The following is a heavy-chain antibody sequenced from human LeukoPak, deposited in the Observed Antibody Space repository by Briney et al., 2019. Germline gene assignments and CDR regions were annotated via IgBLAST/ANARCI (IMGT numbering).Heavy chain of an antibody. D-gene: IGHD6-13*01. CDR1: GFTFSSYA. J-gene: IGHJ4*02. CDR2: ISGSGGST. V-gene: IGHV3-23*01. Sequence: PGGSLRLSCAASGFTFSSYAMSWVRQAPGQGLEWVSTISGSGGSTYYADSVKGRFTISRDNSKNTLYLQMNSLRAEDTAVYYCAKASSSSWYVLGNWGQGTLVTVSS. CDR3: AKASSSSWYVLGN.